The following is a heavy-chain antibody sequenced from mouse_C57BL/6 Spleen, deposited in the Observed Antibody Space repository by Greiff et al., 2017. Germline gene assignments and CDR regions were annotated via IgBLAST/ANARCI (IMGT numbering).Heavy chain of an antibody. CDR1: GYTFTDYN. CDR3: ARGVYYSNYGGYFDV. J-gene: IGHJ1*03. V-gene: IGHV1-22*01. D-gene: IGHD2-5*01. Sequence: EVQLQQSGPELVKPGASVKMSCKASGYTFTDYNMHWVKQSHGKSLEWIGYINPNNGGTSYNQKFKGKATLTVNKSSSTAYMELRSLTSEDSAVYYCARGVYYSNYGGYFDVWGTGTTVTVSS. CDR2: INPNNGGT.